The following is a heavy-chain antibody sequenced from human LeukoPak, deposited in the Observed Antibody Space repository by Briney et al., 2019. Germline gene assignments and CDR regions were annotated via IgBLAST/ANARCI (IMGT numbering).Heavy chain of an antibody. CDR3: ARALRTVWGYYFDY. V-gene: IGHV3-48*03. D-gene: IGHD4-17*01. J-gene: IGHJ4*02. Sequence: GGSLRLSCAASGFTFSSYEMNWVRQAPGKGLEWVSYISSSGNTIYYADSVEGRFTISRDNAKNSLYLLMNSLRAEDTAVYYCARALRTVWGYYFDYWGQGTLVTVSS. CDR1: GFTFSSYE. CDR2: ISSSGNTI.